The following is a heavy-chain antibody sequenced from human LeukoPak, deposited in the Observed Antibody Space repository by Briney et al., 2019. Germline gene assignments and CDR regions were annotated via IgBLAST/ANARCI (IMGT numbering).Heavy chain of an antibody. J-gene: IGHJ5*02. CDR1: GGSISSGDYY. Sequence: SETLSLTCTVSGGSISSGDYYRSWIRQPPGKGLEWIGYIYYSGSTYYNPSLKSRVTISVDTSKNQFSLKLSSVTAADTAVYYCAGEGGSNWFDPWGQGTLVTVSS. D-gene: IGHD3-10*01. V-gene: IGHV4-30-4*08. CDR2: IYYSGST. CDR3: AGEGGSNWFDP.